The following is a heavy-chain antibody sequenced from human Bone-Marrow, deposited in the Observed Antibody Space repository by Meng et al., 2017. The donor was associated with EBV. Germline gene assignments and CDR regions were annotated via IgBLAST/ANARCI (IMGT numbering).Heavy chain of an antibody. Sequence: LLLQEAGSGLVQPSQTLSLTCAGSGGPISSGGYSWSGIRQPPGKGLEWIGYIYHSGGTYYNPSLKSRVTISVDRSKNQFSLKLSSVTAADTAVYYCARGGYGGNPLDYWGQGTLVTVSS. J-gene: IGHJ4*02. CDR1: GGPISSGGYS. CDR3: ARGGYGGNPLDY. D-gene: IGHD4-23*01. CDR2: IYHSGGT. V-gene: IGHV4-30-2*01.